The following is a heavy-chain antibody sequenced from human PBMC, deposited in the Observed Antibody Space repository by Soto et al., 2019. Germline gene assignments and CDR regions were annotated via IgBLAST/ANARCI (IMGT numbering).Heavy chain of an antibody. D-gene: IGHD3-9*01. J-gene: IGHJ6*02. Sequence: LRLSCAASGFTFSSYEMNWVRQAPGKGLEWVSYISSSGSTIYYADSVKGRFTISRDNAKNSLYLQMNSLRAEDTAVYYCAREKWGYDILTGYPSRYGMDVWGQGTTVTVSS. V-gene: IGHV3-48*03. CDR2: ISSSGSTI. CDR3: AREKWGYDILTGYPSRYGMDV. CDR1: GFTFSSYE.